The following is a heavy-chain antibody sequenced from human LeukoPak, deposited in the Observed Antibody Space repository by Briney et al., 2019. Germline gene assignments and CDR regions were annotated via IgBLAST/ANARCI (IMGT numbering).Heavy chain of an antibody. J-gene: IGHJ3*02. CDR1: GGSFSGYY. CDR2: IYYSGST. CDR3: ARHSSGYYFLDAFDI. D-gene: IGHD3-22*01. Sequence: SETLSLTCAVYGGSFSGYYWSWIRQPPGKGLEWIGYIYYSGSTNYNPSLKSRVTISVDTSKNQFSLKLSSVTAADTAVYYCARHSSGYYFLDAFDIWGQGTMVTVSS. V-gene: IGHV4-59*08.